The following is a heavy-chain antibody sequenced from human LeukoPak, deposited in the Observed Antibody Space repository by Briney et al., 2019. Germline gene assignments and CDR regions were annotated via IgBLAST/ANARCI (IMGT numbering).Heavy chain of an antibody. V-gene: IGHV4-34*01. CDR3: ARTHSSGYLSV. Sequence: PSETLSLTCAVYGGSFSGYYWSWIRQPPGKGLEWIGEINHSGSINYNPSLKSRVTISVDTSKNQFSLKLSSVTAADTAVYYCARTHSSGYLSVWGQGTLVTVSS. J-gene: IGHJ4*02. CDR2: INHSGSI. D-gene: IGHD3-22*01. CDR1: GGSFSGYY.